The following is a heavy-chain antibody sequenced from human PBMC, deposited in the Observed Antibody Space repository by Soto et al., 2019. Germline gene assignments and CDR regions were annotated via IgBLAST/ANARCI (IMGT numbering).Heavy chain of an antibody. J-gene: IGHJ6*02. Sequence: EVQVLESGGGLVQPGGSLRLSCAASGFTFSSYAMSWVRQAPGKGLEWVSGISGSGDSTRYADSVQGRFTISRDTAKHTLYLQMNSLRAEDTAVYYCAKFYYGDYSYYYYGMDVWGQGTTVTVSS. CDR1: GFTFSSYA. CDR3: AKFYYGDYSYYYYGMDV. V-gene: IGHV3-23*01. CDR2: ISGSGDST. D-gene: IGHD4-17*01.